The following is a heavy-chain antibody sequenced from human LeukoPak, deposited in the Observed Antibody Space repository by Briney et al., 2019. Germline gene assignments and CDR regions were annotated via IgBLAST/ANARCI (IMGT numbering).Heavy chain of an antibody. D-gene: IGHD2-15*01. CDR1: GFTFSSYA. V-gene: IGHV3-23*01. Sequence: QSGGSLRLSCAASGFTFSSYAMSWVRQAPGKGLEWVSAISGSGGSTYYADSVKGRFTISRDNSKNTLYLQMNSLRAEDTAVYYCARGYCSGGSCYPEWTPFGDWGQGTLVTVSS. CDR2: ISGSGGST. J-gene: IGHJ4*02. CDR3: ARGYCSGGSCYPEWTPFGD.